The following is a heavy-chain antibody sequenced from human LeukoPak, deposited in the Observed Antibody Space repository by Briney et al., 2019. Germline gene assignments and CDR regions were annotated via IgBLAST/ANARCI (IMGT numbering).Heavy chain of an antibody. Sequence: SETLSLTCTVSNDSISNYYWSWIRQPPGKGLEWIAYIDYRGSTTNNPSLKSRITISVDTSRNQFSLKLRSVTAADTAVYYCARSRSGYGYEHGAFEIWGQGTMVTVSS. V-gene: IGHV4-59*01. D-gene: IGHD5-12*01. CDR2: IDYRGST. CDR1: NDSISNYY. CDR3: ARSRSGYGYEHGAFEI. J-gene: IGHJ3*02.